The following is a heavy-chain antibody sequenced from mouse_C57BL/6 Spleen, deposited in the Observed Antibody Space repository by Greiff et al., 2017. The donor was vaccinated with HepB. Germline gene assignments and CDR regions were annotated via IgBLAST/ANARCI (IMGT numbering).Heavy chain of an antibody. J-gene: IGHJ2*01. Sequence: VKLQESGPELVKPGASVKISCKASGYAFSSSWMNWVKQRPGKGLEWIGRIYPGDGDTNYNGKFKGKATLTADKSSSTAYMQRSSLTSEDSAVYFCARRAHYGNYFDDWGQGTTLTVSS. CDR1: GYAFSSSW. V-gene: IGHV1-82*01. D-gene: IGHD2-1*01. CDR2: IYPGDGDT. CDR3: ARRAHYGNYFDD.